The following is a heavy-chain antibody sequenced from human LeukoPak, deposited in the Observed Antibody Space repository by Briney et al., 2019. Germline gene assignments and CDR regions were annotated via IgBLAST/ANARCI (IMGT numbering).Heavy chain of an antibody. J-gene: IGHJ3*02. Sequence: SETLSLTCTVSGGSFSSSSHYWGWVRQPPGKGLEWIGSMYYSGSTYYNASLRSRVTISVYTSRDQFSLTLSSLTAADTALHYRARHFDRDGYKSNAFDIWGQGTMVTVSS. CDR2: MYYSGST. CDR1: GGSFSSSSHY. CDR3: ARHFDRDGYKSNAFDI. D-gene: IGHD5-24*01. V-gene: IGHV4-39*01.